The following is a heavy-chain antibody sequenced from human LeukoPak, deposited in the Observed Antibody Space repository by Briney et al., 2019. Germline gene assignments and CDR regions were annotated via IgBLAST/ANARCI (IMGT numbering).Heavy chain of an antibody. V-gene: IGHV3-11*04. Sequence: GGSLRLSCAASGFTFSDYYMSWIRQAPGKGLEWVSYISSSGSTIYYADSVKGRFTISRDNAKNSLYLQMNSLRAEDTAVYYCARVAVISDYYYYYYMDVWGKGTTVTVSS. CDR1: GFTFSDYY. CDR2: ISSSGSTI. J-gene: IGHJ6*03. D-gene: IGHD4-11*01. CDR3: ARVAVISDYYYYYYMDV.